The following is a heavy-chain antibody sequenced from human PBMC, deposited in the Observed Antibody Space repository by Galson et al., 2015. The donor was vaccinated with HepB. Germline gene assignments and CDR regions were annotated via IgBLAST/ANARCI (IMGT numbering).Heavy chain of an antibody. Sequence: SLRLSCAASGFTFSSYAMHWVRQAPGKGLEWVAVISYDGSNKYYADSVKGRFTISRDNSKNTLYLQMNSLRAEDTAVYYCAIGGAAAGTLFDYWGQGTLVTVSS. CDR2: ISYDGSNK. D-gene: IGHD6-13*01. CDR1: GFTFSSYA. J-gene: IGHJ4*02. CDR3: AIGGAAAGTLFDY. V-gene: IGHV3-30*04.